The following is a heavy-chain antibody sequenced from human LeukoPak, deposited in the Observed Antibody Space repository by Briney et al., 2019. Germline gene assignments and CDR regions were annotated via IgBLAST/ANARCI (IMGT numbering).Heavy chain of an antibody. CDR2: IHTSGST. CDR1: GGSISSSSYY. CDR3: ARGPLPVDY. J-gene: IGHJ4*02. Sequence: SETLSLTCTVSGGSISSSSYYWGWIRQPAGKGLEWIGRIHTSGSTNYNPSLKSRVTMPVDTSKNQFSLKLSSVTAADTAVYYCARGPLPVDYWGQGTLVTVSS. V-gene: IGHV4-61*02.